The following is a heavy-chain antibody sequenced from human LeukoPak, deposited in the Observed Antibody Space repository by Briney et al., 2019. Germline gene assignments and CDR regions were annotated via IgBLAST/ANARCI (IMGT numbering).Heavy chain of an antibody. CDR1: GYTFTDYY. D-gene: IGHD6-13*01. Sequence: ASVKVSCKASGYTFTDYYMHWVRQAPGQGFEWMGWISAYNGNTNYAQKLQGRVTMTTDTSTSTAYMELRSLRSDDTAVYYCAREAVGGIEAHWGQGTLVTVSS. CDR2: ISAYNGNT. CDR3: AREAVGGIEAH. V-gene: IGHV1-18*04. J-gene: IGHJ4*02.